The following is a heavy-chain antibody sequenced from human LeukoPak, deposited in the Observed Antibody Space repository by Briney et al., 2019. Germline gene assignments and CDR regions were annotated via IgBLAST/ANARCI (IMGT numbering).Heavy chain of an antibody. J-gene: IGHJ4*02. V-gene: IGHV4-34*01. CDR1: GGSFSGYY. Sequence: SGTLSLTCAVYGGSFSGYYWSWIRQPPGKGLEWIGEINHSGSTNYNPSLKSRVTISVDTSKNQFSLKLSSVTAADTAVYYCARMRAMGTILSTPKIKYYFDYWGQGTLVTVSS. CDR2: INHSGST. CDR3: ARMRAMGTILSTPKIKYYFDY. D-gene: IGHD5-24*01.